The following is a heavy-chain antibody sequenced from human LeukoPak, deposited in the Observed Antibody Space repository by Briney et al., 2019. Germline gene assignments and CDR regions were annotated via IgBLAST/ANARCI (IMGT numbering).Heavy chain of an antibody. CDR3: ARVPTVANNWFDP. D-gene: IGHD4-23*01. Sequence: ASVTVSCTASGYTFTGYHIHWVRQAPGQGLEWMGRINPNSGDTNYAQKLQGRVTMTTDTSTSTAYMELRSLRSDDTAVYYCARVPTVANNWFDPWGQGTLVTVSS. J-gene: IGHJ5*02. CDR2: INPNSGDT. V-gene: IGHV1-2*06. CDR1: GYTFTGYH.